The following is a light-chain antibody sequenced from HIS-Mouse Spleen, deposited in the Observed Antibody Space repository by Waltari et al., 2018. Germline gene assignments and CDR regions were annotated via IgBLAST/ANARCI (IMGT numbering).Light chain of an antibody. CDR2: RNN. J-gene: IGLJ3*02. CDR1: SSNIGSNY. V-gene: IGLV1-47*01. CDR3: AAWDDSLSGPWV. Sequence: QSVLTQPPSASGTPGQRVTISCSGSSSNIGSNYVYWYQQLPGTAPKLLIYRNNQRPVWVPDRFAGSKSGTSASLAISGLRSEDEADYYCAAWDDSLSGPWVFGGGTKLTVL.